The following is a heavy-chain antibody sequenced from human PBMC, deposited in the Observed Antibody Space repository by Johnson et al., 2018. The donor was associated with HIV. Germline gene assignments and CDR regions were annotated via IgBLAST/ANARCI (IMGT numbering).Heavy chain of an antibody. CDR1: GFTFSSYA. D-gene: IGHD6-13*01. J-gene: IGHJ3*02. V-gene: IGHV3-7*03. CDR3: ARSWGIADI. Sequence: VQLVESGGGVVQPGRSLRLSCAASGFTFSSYAMHWVRQAPGKGLEWVANIKQDGSEKYYVDSVKGRFTISRDNAKNSLYLQMNSLRAEDTAVDYCARSWGIADIWGQGTMVTVSS. CDR2: IKQDGSEK.